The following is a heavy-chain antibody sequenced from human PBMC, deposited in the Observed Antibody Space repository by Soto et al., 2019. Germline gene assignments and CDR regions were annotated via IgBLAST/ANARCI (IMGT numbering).Heavy chain of an antibody. CDR1: GGAISSSY. CDR2: IYYSGST. J-gene: IGHJ6*02. CDR3: AREIVGAPADV. Sequence: SETLSLTSTVSGGAISSSYWSWIRQPPGKGLEWIGYIYYSGSTNYNPSLKSRVTISVDTSKNQFSLKLSSVTAADTAVYYCAREIVGAPADVWGQGTTVT. V-gene: IGHV4-59*12. D-gene: IGHD1-26*01.